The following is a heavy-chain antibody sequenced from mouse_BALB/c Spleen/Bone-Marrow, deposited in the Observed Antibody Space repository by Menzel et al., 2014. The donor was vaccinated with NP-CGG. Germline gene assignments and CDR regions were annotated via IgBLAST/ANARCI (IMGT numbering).Heavy chain of an antibody. J-gene: IGHJ3*01. V-gene: IGHV5-12-2*01. CDR2: ISNGGGSI. Sequence: EVQLVESGGGLVQPGGSLKLSCAASGFTFSSYTMSWVRQTPEKRLVWVAYISNGGGSIYYPATVKGRFTISRDNDKNTLYLQMSSLKSEDTAMYYCASHYYDSSPFAYWGQGTLVTVSA. CDR1: GFTFSSYT. CDR3: ASHYYDSSPFAY. D-gene: IGHD1-1*01.